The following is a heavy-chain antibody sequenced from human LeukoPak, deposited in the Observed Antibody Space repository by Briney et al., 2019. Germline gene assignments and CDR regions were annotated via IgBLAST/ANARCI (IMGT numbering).Heavy chain of an antibody. CDR2: TYYRSKWYN. CDR1: GDSVSSNSAA. J-gene: IGHJ5*02. D-gene: IGHD6-19*01. CDR3: ARDAYSSGWYGTNWFDP. Sequence: SQTLSLTCAISGDSVSSNSAAWNWIRQSPSRGLEWLGRTYYRSKWYNDYAVSVKSRITINPDTSKNQFSLQLNSVTPEDTAVYYCARDAYSSGWYGTNWFDPWGQGTLVTVSS. V-gene: IGHV6-1*01.